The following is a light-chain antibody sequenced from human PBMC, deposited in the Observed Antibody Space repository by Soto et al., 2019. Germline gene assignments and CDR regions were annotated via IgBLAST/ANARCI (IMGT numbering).Light chain of an antibody. CDR2: GAS. J-gene: IGKJ1*01. Sequence: ELVFTQSPGTLSLSPGERATVSSTQSQSVSNNYLAWYQQKPGQAPRLLIYGASNRATGIPDRFSGSGSGTDFTLTISRLEPEDFAVYYCQQYGSSGTFGQGTKVDIK. V-gene: IGKV3-20*01. CDR3: QQYGSSGT. CDR1: QSVSNNY.